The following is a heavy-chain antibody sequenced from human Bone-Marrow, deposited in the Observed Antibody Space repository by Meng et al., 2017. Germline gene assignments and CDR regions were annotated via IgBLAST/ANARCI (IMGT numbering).Heavy chain of an antibody. D-gene: IGHD1-26*01. J-gene: IGHJ3*02. CDR1: GGSFSGYY. CDR2: INHSGST. V-gene: IGHV4-34*01. CDR3: ARCDEDYSGNYPDVFDI. Sequence: GSLRLSCAVYGGSFSGYYWSWIRQPPGKGLEWIGEINHSGSTNYNPSLKSRVTISVDTSKNQFSLKLSSVTAADTAVYYCARCDEDYSGNYPDVFDIWGQGTMVTVSS.